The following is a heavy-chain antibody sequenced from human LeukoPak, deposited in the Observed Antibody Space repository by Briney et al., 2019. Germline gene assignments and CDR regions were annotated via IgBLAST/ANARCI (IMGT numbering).Heavy chain of an antibody. V-gene: IGHV4-4*07. CDR2: IYSSGKT. Sequence: SETLSLTCTVSGDSINNYYWTWIRQPAGKGLEWIGRIYSSGKTNYNPSLKSRVTMSVDTSNNQLSLMMTSVTAADTAVFYCARTPQGDNYFDYWGQGHLVTVSS. J-gene: IGHJ4*02. D-gene: IGHD3-9*01. CDR3: ARTPQGDNYFDY. CDR1: GDSINNYY.